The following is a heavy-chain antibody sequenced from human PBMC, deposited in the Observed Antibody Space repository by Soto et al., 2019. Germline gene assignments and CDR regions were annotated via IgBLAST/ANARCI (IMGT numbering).Heavy chain of an antibody. CDR3: ASGPTHSDSYFDQ. CDR1: EFSFSNYA. D-gene: IGHD4-4*01. Sequence: PGGSLRLSCAASEFSFSNYAMHWVRQAPGKGLQWLAVISYDGNNKYYADSVEGRFTISRDNSKNTVYLQLNSLRLEDTAVYYWASGPTHSDSYFDQWGQETLVTVFS. CDR2: ISYDGNNK. V-gene: IGHV3-30*03. J-gene: IGHJ4*02.